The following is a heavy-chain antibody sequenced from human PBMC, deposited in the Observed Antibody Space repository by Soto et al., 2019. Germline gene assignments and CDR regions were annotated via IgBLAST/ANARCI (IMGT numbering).Heavy chain of an antibody. D-gene: IGHD6-19*01. CDR3: ARDFTDSSGPTLGMDV. V-gene: IGHV4-31*03. CDR2: MYHSGST. Sequence: QVQLQESGPGLVKPSQTLSLTCTVSGGSISSGGYYWSWIRQHPGKGLEWIGYMYHSGSTYYNPSLQSRVTISVDTSKKQFSLKLSSVTAADTAVYYCARDFTDSSGPTLGMDVWGQGTTVTVSS. CDR1: GGSISSGGYY. J-gene: IGHJ6*02.